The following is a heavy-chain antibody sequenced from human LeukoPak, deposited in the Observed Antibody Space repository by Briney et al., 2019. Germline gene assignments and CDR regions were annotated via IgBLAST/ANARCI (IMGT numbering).Heavy chain of an antibody. CDR2: IYYSGST. Sequence: PSETLSLTCTVSGGSISSSSYYRGWIRQPPGKGLEWIGSIYYSGSTYYNPSLKSRVTISVDTSKNQFSLKLTSVTAADTAVYYCARGFDAHNAFDIWGQGTMVTVSS. D-gene: IGHD3-9*01. J-gene: IGHJ3*02. V-gene: IGHV4-39*01. CDR1: GGSISSSSYY. CDR3: ARGFDAHNAFDI.